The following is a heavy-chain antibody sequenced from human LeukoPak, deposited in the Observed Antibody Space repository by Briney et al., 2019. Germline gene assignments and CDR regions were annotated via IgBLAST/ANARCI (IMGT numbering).Heavy chain of an antibody. CDR2: IYYSGST. V-gene: IGHV4-39*01. CDR1: GGYISSSSYY. J-gene: IGHJ4*02. Sequence: SETLSLTCTVSGGYISSSSYYWGWIRQPPGKGLGWIGSIYYSGSTYYNPSLKSRVTISVDTSKNQFSLKLSSVTAADTAVYYCARHSRGQWLVTDYWGQGTLVTVSS. CDR3: ARHSRGQWLVTDY. D-gene: IGHD6-19*01.